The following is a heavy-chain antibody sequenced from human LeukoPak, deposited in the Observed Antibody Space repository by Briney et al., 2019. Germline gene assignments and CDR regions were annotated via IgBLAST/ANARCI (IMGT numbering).Heavy chain of an antibody. CDR1: GFTVSSNY. D-gene: IGHD5-18*01. Sequence: GGSLRLSCAASGFTVSSNYMSWVRQAPGRGLEWVSVIYSGGSTYYADSVKGRFTISRDNSKNTLYLQMNSLRAEDTAVYYCARDSRGYSYGFDYWGQGTLVTVSS. CDR2: IYSGGST. CDR3: ARDSRGYSYGFDY. V-gene: IGHV3-53*01. J-gene: IGHJ4*02.